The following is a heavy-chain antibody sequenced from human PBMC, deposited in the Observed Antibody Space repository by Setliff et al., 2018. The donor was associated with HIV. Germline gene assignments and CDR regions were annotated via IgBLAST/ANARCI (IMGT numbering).Heavy chain of an antibody. V-gene: IGHV4-34*01. D-gene: IGHD6-13*01. CDR2: INHSGST. J-gene: IGHJ4*02. CDR1: GGSFSAYH. Sequence: SETLSLTCAVYGGSFSAYHWSWIRQPPGKRLEWIGEINHSGSTNFSPSLKSRVTISLDTSKNLFSLKLTSVTVADTAMYYCAIGYRYGQGCFDYWGQGTRVTVSS. CDR3: AIGYRYGQGCFDY.